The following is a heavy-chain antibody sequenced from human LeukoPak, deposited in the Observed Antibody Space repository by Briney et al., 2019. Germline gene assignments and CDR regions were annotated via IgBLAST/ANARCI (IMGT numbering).Heavy chain of an antibody. CDR2: TYSGGST. J-gene: IGHJ4*02. D-gene: IGHD2-2*01. CDR3: AGGLGYARTY. V-gene: IGHV3-66*01. Sequence: PGGSLRLSCVPSGLTVSSNYMSWVRQAPGKGLEWVSVTYSGGSTDYADSVKGRFTISRDNSKNTLYLQMNTLRVEDTAAYYCAGGLGYARTYWGQGTLVTVSS. CDR1: GLTVSSNY.